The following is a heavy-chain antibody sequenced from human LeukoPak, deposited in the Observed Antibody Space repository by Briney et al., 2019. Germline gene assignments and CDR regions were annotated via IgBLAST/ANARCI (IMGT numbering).Heavy chain of an antibody. CDR2: INPNSGGT. J-gene: IGHJ4*02. D-gene: IGHD6-19*01. V-gene: IGHV1-2*06. Sequence: ASVKVSCKASGYNFTGYYMHWVRQAPGQGLEWMGRINPNSGGTNYAQKFQGRVTMTRDTSISTAYMELSRLRSDDTAVYYCARTQDQWLVLNFDYWGQGTLVTVSS. CDR3: ARTQDQWLVLNFDY. CDR1: GYNFTGYY.